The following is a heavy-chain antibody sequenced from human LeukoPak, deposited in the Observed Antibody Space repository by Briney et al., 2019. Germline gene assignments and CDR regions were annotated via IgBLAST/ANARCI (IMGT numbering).Heavy chain of an antibody. CDR1: GFTFSSYE. Sequence: LPGGSLGLSCAASGFTFSSYEMNWVRQAPGKGLEWVSYISSSGSTIYYADSVKGRFTISRDNAKNSLYLQMNSLRAEDTAVYYCAELGITMIGGVWGKGTTVTISS. D-gene: IGHD3-10*02. CDR2: ISSSGSTI. J-gene: IGHJ6*04. V-gene: IGHV3-48*03. CDR3: AELGITMIGGV.